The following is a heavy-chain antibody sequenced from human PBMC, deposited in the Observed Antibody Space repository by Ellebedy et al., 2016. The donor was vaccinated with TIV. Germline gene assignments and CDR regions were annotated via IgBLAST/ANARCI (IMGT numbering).Heavy chain of an antibody. CDR2: IDPSPSDSYI. D-gene: IGHD7-27*01. Sequence: GGSLRLXCKASGYAFRIYWITWVRQMPGQGLEWMGRIDPSPSDSYIDYSPSFQGHVTTSVDKSITTAYLQWSSLKASDTAIYYCARHELGSNAAFDYWGQGTLVTVSS. V-gene: IGHV5-10-1*01. CDR3: ARHELGSNAAFDY. J-gene: IGHJ4*02. CDR1: GYAFRIYW.